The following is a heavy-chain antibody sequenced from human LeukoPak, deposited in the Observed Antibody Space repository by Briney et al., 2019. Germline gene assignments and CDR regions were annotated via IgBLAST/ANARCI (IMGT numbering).Heavy chain of an antibody. V-gene: IGHV4-30-4*01. CDR3: ARGSLDADAFDI. J-gene: IGHJ3*02. CDR1: GGSISSGDYY. D-gene: IGHD3-10*01. Sequence: SSQTLSLTCTLSGGSISSGDYYWRWIRQPPGKGLEWIGYIYYSGSTYYNPSLKSRVTISVDTSKNQFSLKLSSVTAADTAVYYCARGSLDADAFDIWGQGTMVTVSS. CDR2: IYYSGST.